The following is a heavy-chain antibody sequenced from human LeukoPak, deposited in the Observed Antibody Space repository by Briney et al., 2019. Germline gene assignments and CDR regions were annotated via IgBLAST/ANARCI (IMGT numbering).Heavy chain of an antibody. CDR2: ISYDGSNK. CDR1: GFTFSSYA. CDR3: ATIDFWSGYGAFDI. Sequence: GGSLRLSCAASGFTFSSYAMHWVRQAPGKGLEWVAVISYDGSNKYYADSVKGRFTISRDNSKNTLYLQMNSLRAEDTAVYYCATIDFWSGYGAFDIWGQGTMVTVSS. V-gene: IGHV3-30*04. J-gene: IGHJ3*02. D-gene: IGHD3-3*01.